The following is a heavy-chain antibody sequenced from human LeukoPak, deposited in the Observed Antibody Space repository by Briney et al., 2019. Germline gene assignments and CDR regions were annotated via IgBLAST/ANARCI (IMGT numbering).Heavy chain of an antibody. CDR3: AKEIGYSGYDYGDY. V-gene: IGHV3-23*01. Sequence: GGSLRLSCAASGFTFSSYAMSWVRQAPGKGLEWVSGISGSGGSTYYADSVKGRFTISRDNSKNTLYLQTNSLRAEDTAVYYCAKEIGYSGYDYGDYWGQGTLVTVSS. D-gene: IGHD5-12*01. CDR1: GFTFSSYA. CDR2: ISGSGGST. J-gene: IGHJ4*02.